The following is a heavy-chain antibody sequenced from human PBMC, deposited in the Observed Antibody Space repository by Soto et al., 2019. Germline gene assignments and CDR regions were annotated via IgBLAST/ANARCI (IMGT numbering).Heavy chain of an antibody. CDR1: GFTFSTYA. V-gene: IGHV3-23*01. Sequence: GGSLRLSCAASGFTFSTYAMSWVRQAPGKGLEWVSSFGGSGGSTYYADSVKGRFTISRDNSKNTLYLQMISLRAEDTAVYYCAKEGSGWYSDYWGQGTLVTVSS. CDR3: AKEGSGWYSDY. D-gene: IGHD6-19*01. CDR2: FGGSGGST. J-gene: IGHJ4*02.